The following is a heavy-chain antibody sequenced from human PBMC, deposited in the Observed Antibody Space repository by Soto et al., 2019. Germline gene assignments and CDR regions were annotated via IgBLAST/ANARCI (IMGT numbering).Heavy chain of an antibody. CDR3: ARVYGSGSYPYFDY. Sequence: ASVKVSCKASGYTFTGHYMHWVRQAPGQGLEWMGWINPNSGGTNYAQKFQGWVTMTRDTSISTAYMELSRLRSDDTAVYYCARVYGSGSYPYFDYWGQGTLVTVSS. CDR1: GYTFTGHY. D-gene: IGHD3-10*01. CDR2: INPNSGGT. V-gene: IGHV1-2*04. J-gene: IGHJ4*02.